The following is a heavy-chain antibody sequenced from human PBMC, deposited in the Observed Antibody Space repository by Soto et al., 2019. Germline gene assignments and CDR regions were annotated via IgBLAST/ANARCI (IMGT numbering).Heavy chain of an antibody. J-gene: IGHJ4*02. CDR2: IYYSGST. V-gene: IGHV4-39*01. CDR1: GGSISSSSYY. Sequence: RSLTCTVSGGSISSSSYYWGWIRQPPGKGLEWIGSIYYSGSTYYNPSLKSRVTISVDTSKNQFSLKLSSVTAADTAVYYCARVHGNYYFDYWGQGTLVTV. CDR3: ARVHGNYYFDY.